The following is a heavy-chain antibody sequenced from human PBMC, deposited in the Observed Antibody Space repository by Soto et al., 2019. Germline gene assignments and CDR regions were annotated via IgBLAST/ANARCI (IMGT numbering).Heavy chain of an antibody. CDR2: TSIGGNT. Sequence: PGGSLRLSCEASGFPFNTYAMTWFRQLPGMGLEWVSTTSIGGNTDFAESVRGRFSVSRDNSKNTLYLQMTNLRAEDAAIFFFEKDLRPVLVVPTKSGFDPWGQGTRVTVS. J-gene: IGHJ5*02. D-gene: IGHD3-10*01. V-gene: IGHV3-23*01. CDR3: EKDLRPVLVVPTKSGFDP. CDR1: GFPFNTYA.